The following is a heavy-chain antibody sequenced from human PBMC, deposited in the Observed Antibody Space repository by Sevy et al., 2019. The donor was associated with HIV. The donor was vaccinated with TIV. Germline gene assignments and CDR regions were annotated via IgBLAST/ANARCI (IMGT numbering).Heavy chain of an antibody. CDR2: IRWNSRNI. CDR1: GFPFNDHA. Sequence: GGSLRLSCAASGFPFNDHAMHWVRQVPGKGLEWVSGIRWNSRNIGYADSVKGRFTISRDNARHFVYLEMNSLRPEDTDFYYCAKDINRGCDGVNCYSYYYYCYGLDLWGQGTTVTVSS. D-gene: IGHD2-21*01. V-gene: IGHV3-9*01. J-gene: IGHJ6*02. CDR3: AKDINRGCDGVNCYSYYYYCYGLDL.